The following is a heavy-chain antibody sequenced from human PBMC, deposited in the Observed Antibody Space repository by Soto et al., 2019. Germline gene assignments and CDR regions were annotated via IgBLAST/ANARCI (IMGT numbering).Heavy chain of an antibody. CDR1: GYIFIDYW. CDR3: ARPPLPGYSIHFNS. J-gene: IGHJ4*02. D-gene: IGHD2-15*01. V-gene: IGHV5-51*01. Sequence: GESLKISCKASGYIFIDYWVGWVRQMPGKGLEWMGIVYPRDSDTRYSPSFQGQVTISADRSTGTAFLQWRSLKASDTALYYCARPPLPGYSIHFNSWGQGTLVTAPQ. CDR2: VYPRDSDT.